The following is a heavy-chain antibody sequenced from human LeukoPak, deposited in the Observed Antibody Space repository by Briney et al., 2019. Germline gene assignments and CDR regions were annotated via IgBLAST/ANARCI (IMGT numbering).Heavy chain of an antibody. J-gene: IGHJ4*02. CDR2: IYYSGST. CDR3: ARLTYYYGSGIDY. V-gene: IGHV4-39*01. D-gene: IGHD3-10*01. Sequence: SETLSLTCTVSGCSISSSSYYWGWIRQPPGKGLEWIGSIYYSGSTYYNPSLKSRVTISVGTSKNQFSLKLSSVTAADTAVYYCARLTYYYGSGIDYWGQGTLVTVSS. CDR1: GCSISSSSYY.